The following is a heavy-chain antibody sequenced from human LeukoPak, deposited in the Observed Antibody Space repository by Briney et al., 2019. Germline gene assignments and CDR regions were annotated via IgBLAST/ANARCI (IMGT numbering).Heavy chain of an antibody. J-gene: IGHJ3*02. D-gene: IGHD1-26*01. Sequence: GRSLRLSCAASEITFSTYAMHWVRQAPGKGLEWVAVISYDGSNKYYADSVKGRFTISRDNSKNTLYLQMNSLRAEDTAVYYCAKEKWDPAFDIWGQGTMVTVSS. CDR1: EITFSTYA. CDR3: AKEKWDPAFDI. V-gene: IGHV3-30-3*01. CDR2: ISYDGSNK.